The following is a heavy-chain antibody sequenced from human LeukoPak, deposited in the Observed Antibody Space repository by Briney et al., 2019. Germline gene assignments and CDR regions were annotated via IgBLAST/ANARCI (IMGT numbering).Heavy chain of an antibody. V-gene: IGHV3-21*01. Sequence: GGSLRLSCAASGFTFSSYSMNWVRQAPGKGLEWVSSISSSSSYIYYADSVKGRFTISRDNAKNSLYLQMNSLRAEDTAVYYCARVMPRYGMDVWGQGTTVTVSS. D-gene: IGHD2-2*01. CDR3: ARVMPRYGMDV. J-gene: IGHJ6*02. CDR1: GFTFSSYS. CDR2: ISSSSSYI.